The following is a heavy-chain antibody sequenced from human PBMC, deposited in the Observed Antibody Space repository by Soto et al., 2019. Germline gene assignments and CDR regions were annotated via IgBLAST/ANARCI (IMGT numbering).Heavy chain of an antibody. J-gene: IGHJ6*02. V-gene: IGHV3-30*18. CDR2: ISYDGSNK. CDR3: AKAGGYYDILTGYHYYYGMDV. D-gene: IGHD3-9*01. Sequence: PGGSLRLSCAAPGFTFSSYGMHWVRQAPGKGLEWVAVISYDGSNKYYADSVKGRFTISRDNSKNTLYLQMNSLRAEDTAVYYCAKAGGYYDILTGYHYYYGMDVWGQGTTVTVSS. CDR1: GFTFSSYG.